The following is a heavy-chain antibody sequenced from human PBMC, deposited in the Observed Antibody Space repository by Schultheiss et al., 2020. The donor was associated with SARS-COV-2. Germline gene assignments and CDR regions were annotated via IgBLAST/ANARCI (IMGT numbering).Heavy chain of an antibody. Sequence: GGSLRLSCAASGFTFSSNSIHWVRQAPGKGLEWVAVISDDGISKYYADSVKGRFTISRDNSKNTLYLQMNSLRADDTAVYYCARDLGYGGPDYWGQGTLVTVSS. D-gene: IGHD4-23*01. CDR1: GFTFSSNS. CDR2: ISDDGISK. V-gene: IGHV3-30*07. J-gene: IGHJ4*02. CDR3: ARDLGYGGPDY.